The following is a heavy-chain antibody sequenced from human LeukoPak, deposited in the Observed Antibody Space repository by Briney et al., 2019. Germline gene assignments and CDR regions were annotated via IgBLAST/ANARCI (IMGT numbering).Heavy chain of an antibody. J-gene: IGHJ5*02. V-gene: IGHV4-4*02. CDR1: GGSISSSNW. CDR2: IYHSGST. Sequence: SETLSLTCAVSGGSISSSNWWSWVRQPPGKGLEWIGEIYHSGSTNYNPSLKSRVTISVDKSENQFSLKLSSVTAADTAVYYCARSYSYGLNWFDPWGQGTLVTVSS. D-gene: IGHD5-18*01. CDR3: ARSYSYGLNWFDP.